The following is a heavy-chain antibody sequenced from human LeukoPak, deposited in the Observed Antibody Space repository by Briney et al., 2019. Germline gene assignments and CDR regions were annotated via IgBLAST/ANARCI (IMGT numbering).Heavy chain of an antibody. CDR1: GFTFSDYA. Sequence: PVRSLPLSCIGSGFTFSDYAMTWVRQAPGKGLEWVGFIRIQANGGTADYAASVKGRFTISGDDSKTIAYLQMNSLKTEDTAVYYCSRAYSTGWLGINDYCG. CDR3: SRAYSTGWLGINDY. J-gene: IGHJ4*01. CDR2: IRIQANGGTA. V-gene: IGHV3-49*04. D-gene: IGHD6-19*01.